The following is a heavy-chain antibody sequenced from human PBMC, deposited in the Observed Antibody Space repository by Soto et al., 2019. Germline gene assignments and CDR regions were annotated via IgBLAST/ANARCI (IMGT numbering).Heavy chain of an antibody. J-gene: IGHJ6*03. D-gene: IGHD1-1*01. Sequence: GGSLRLSCGASGFTFSSYAMSWVRQAPGKGLEWVSAISGSGGSTYYADSVKGRFSISRDNSKNTLYLQMNSLRGEDTAVYYCAKGNDFKYCYYMDVWGKGTTVTVSS. CDR2: ISGSGGST. CDR3: AKGNDFKYCYYMDV. CDR1: GFTFSSYA. V-gene: IGHV3-23*01.